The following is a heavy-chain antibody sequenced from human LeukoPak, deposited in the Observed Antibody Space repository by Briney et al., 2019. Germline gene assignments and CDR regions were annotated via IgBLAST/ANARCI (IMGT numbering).Heavy chain of an antibody. CDR2: IKQDGSEK. Sequence: PGGSLRLSCAASGSTFSSYWMSWVRQAPGKGLEWVANIKQDGSEKYYVDSVKGRFTISRDNAKNSLYLQMNSLKTEDTAVYYCTRVPVGEWLLCNYWGQGTLVTVSS. V-gene: IGHV3-7*03. D-gene: IGHD3-3*01. CDR1: GSTFSSYW. CDR3: TRVPVGEWLLCNY. J-gene: IGHJ4*02.